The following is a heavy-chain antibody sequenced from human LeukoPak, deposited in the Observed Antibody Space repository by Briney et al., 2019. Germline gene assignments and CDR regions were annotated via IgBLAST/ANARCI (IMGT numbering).Heavy chain of an antibody. Sequence: PSETLSPTCTASGGSISSSSYYWGWIRQPPGKGLEWIGSIYYSGSTYYNPSLNRRVTISVDTSKNQFSLKLSSVTAADTAVYYCARQTVYSFRFDPSGQGTLVTASS. CDR2: IYYSGST. CDR3: ARQTVYSFRFDP. D-gene: IGHD5-18*01. V-gene: IGHV4-39*01. CDR1: GGSISSSSYY. J-gene: IGHJ5*02.